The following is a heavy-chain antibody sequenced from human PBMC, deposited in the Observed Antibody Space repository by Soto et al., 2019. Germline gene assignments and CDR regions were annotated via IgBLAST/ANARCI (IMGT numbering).Heavy chain of an antibody. CDR3: ASSPNKDSRQDY. J-gene: IGHJ4*02. D-gene: IGHD3-22*01. CDR1: GFTFSIYW. CDR2: IKYDGSEK. Sequence: PGGSLRLSCAASGFTFSIYWMSWVRQSPGRGLEWMANIKYDGSEKYYVDSVKGRLTISRDNAKNSLYLQMNSLRAEDTAVYYCASSPNKDSRQDYWGQGALVTVSS. V-gene: IGHV3-7*03.